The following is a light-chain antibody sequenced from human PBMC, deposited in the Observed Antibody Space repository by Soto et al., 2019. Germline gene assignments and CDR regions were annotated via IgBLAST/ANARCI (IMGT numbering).Light chain of an antibody. Sequence: EIVMTQSLATLSVSQGERATLSCRASQTVYSNLAWYQQKPGQAPRLLIYGASTRATGIPDRFSGSGSGTEFTLTISSLQPEDFGVYYCQQRSNWPPVTFGPGTKVDIK. J-gene: IGKJ3*01. CDR2: GAS. CDR1: QTVYSN. CDR3: QQRSNWPPVT. V-gene: IGKV3D-15*01.